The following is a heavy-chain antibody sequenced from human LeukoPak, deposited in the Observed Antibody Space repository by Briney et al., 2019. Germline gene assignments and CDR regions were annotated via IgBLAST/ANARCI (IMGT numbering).Heavy chain of an antibody. V-gene: IGHV3-23*01. CDR1: GFTFSSYG. J-gene: IGHJ4*02. D-gene: IGHD3-22*01. CDR3: AKTHGYFDQ. Sequence: GGSLRLSCAASGFTFSSYGMTWLRQTPAKGLEWVSAISGSGETTYYSDSVKGRFTVSRDNSKNTLFLQMNSLRVEDAAMYYCAKTHGYFDQWGQGTLVAVSS. CDR2: ISGSGETT.